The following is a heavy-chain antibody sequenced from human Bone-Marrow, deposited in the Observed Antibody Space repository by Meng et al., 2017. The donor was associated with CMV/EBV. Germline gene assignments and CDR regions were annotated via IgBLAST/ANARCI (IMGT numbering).Heavy chain of an antibody. CDR2: ISGSGGST. J-gene: IGHJ3*02. D-gene: IGHD3-22*01. Sequence: SCKASGGTFSSYAMSWVRQAPGKGLEWVSAISGSGGSTYYADSVKGRFTISRDNSKNTLYLQMNSLRAEDTAVYYCAKDTIAEYYYDSSGYYLGWAVDIWGQGTMVTVSS. CDR1: GGTFSSYA. V-gene: IGHV3-23*01. CDR3: AKDTIAEYYYDSSGYYLGWAVDI.